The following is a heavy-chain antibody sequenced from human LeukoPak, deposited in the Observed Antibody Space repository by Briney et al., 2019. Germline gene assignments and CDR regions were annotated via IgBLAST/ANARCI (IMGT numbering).Heavy chain of an antibody. D-gene: IGHD3-3*01. Sequence: GGSLRLSCAASGFTFSSYAMSWVRQAPGKGLEWVSAISGSGGSTYYADSVKGRFTISRDNSKNTLYLQMNSLRAEDTAVYYCARDTRFLADPGYMDVWGKGTTVTVSS. CDR3: ARDTRFLADPGYMDV. CDR2: ISGSGGST. V-gene: IGHV3-23*01. CDR1: GFTFSSYA. J-gene: IGHJ6*03.